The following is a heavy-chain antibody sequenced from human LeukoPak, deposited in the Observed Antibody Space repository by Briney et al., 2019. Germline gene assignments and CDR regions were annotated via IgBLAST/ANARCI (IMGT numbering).Heavy chain of an antibody. CDR3: ARMKELRFLEWYSNWFDP. D-gene: IGHD3-3*01. J-gene: IGHJ5*02. CDR1: GGSISSGIYY. Sequence: PSQTLSLTCTVSGGSISSGIYYWSWIRHPAGKGLEWIGRIYTSGSTTYNPSLKSRVTISVDTSKNQFSLKLYYVTAGDTAVYYCARMKELRFLEWYSNWFDPWGQGTLVTVSS. CDR2: IYTSGST. V-gene: IGHV4-61*02.